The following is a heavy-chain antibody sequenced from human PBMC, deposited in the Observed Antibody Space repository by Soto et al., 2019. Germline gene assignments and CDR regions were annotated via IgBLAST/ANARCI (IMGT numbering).Heavy chain of an antibody. Sequence: PGGSLRLSCSASGFIFSESTIYWVRQVPGKGLEAISAVSTSGRSTYYADSVKDRLTISRDNSKNTLFLQMGSLRPGDTAIYYCVKQAHGLDGVAFDYWGQGTQVTVSS. V-gene: IGHV3-64D*06. CDR3: VKQAHGLDGVAFDY. J-gene: IGHJ4*02. CDR2: VSTSGRST. CDR1: GFIFSEST. D-gene: IGHD2-15*01.